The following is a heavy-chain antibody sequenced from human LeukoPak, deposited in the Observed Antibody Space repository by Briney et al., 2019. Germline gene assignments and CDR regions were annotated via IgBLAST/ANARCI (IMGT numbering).Heavy chain of an antibody. Sequence: PGGSLRLSCAASGFTFSSYGIHWVRQAPGKGLEWVAFIRYDGSNKYYADSVKGRFTISRDNSKNTLYLQMNSLRAEDTAVYYCARLHYDVLTGPFDYWGQGTLVTVSS. CDR2: IRYDGSNK. J-gene: IGHJ4*02. CDR3: ARLHYDVLTGPFDY. V-gene: IGHV3-30*02. D-gene: IGHD3-9*01. CDR1: GFTFSSYG.